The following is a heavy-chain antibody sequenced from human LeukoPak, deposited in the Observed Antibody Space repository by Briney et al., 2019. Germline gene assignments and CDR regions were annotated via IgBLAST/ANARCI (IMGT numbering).Heavy chain of an antibody. V-gene: IGHV4-30-4*01. D-gene: IGHD2-2*02. J-gene: IGHJ5*02. CDR1: GGSISSDDYY. Sequence: SETLSLTCTVSGGSISSDDYYWRWIRQAPRRGLEWIGYIYYSGSTYYNPSLKSRAIISVYTSKNQFSLKLSSVTAADTAVYYCASSQYCSSTSCYRMGHWFDPWGQGTLVTVSS. CDR2: IYYSGST. CDR3: ASSQYCSSTSCYRMGHWFDP.